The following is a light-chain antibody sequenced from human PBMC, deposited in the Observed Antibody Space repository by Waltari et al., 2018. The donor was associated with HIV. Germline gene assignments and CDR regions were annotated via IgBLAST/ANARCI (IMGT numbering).Light chain of an antibody. CDR1: SSTIGAGYD. J-gene: IGLJ2*01. Sequence: QSVLTQPPSVSGAPGQRVTISCTGSSSTIGAGYDVHWYQQLPGTAPKLPYYANINRPSGVPDRCSGSKSGSSASLAITGLQAEDEAHYYCQSFDSSLTTSGVIFGGGTKLTVL. V-gene: IGLV1-40*01. CDR2: ANI. CDR3: QSFDSSLTTSGVI.